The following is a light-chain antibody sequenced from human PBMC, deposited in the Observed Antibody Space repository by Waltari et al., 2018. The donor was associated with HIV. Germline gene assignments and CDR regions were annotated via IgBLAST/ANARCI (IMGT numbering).Light chain of an antibody. J-gene: IGLJ2*01. CDR2: GRT. V-gene: IGLV1-40*01. CDR1: RSNIGAGYD. Sequence: QSVLTQPPSVSGAPGMRVTISCTGGRSNIGAGYDVHWFQQLPAESPKLLVCGRTERPLGVPDRFSGSKSGSSASLAIIGLQADDEADYYCQSYDIGLSAWIFGGGTKVAVL. CDR3: QSYDIGLSAWI.